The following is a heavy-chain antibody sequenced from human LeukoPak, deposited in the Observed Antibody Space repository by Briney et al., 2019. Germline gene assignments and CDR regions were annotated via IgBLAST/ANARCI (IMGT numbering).Heavy chain of an antibody. J-gene: IGHJ1*01. CDR3: ARDSPPPKYFQH. CDR2: IWYDRSNK. Sequence: EPGRSLRLSCAASGFTLSSYGMHWVRQAPGKGLEWVAVIWYDRSNKYYADSVKGRFTISRDNSKNTLYLQMNSLRAEDTAVYYCARDSPPPKYFQHWGQGTLVTVSS. V-gene: IGHV3-33*01. CDR1: GFTLSSYG.